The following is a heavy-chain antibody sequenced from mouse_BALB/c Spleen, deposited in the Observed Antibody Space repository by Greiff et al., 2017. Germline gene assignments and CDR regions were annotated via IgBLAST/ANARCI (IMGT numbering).Heavy chain of an antibody. CDR2: ISSGSSTI. CDR1: GFTFSSFG. D-gene: IGHD1-1*02. J-gene: IGHJ3*01. CDR3: ARSGWDWFAY. Sequence: EVNVVESGGGLVQPGGSRKLSCAASGFTFSSFGMHWVRQAPEKGLEWVAYISSGSSTIYYADTVKGRFTISRDNPKNTLFLQMTSLRSEDTAMYYCARSGWDWFAYWGQGTLVTVSA. V-gene: IGHV5-17*02.